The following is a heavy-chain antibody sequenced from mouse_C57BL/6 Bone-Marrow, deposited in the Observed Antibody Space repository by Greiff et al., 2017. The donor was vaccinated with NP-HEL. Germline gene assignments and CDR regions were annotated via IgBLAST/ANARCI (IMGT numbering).Heavy chain of an antibody. V-gene: IGHV2-9-1*01. CDR2: IWTGGGT. CDR1: GFSLTSYA. CDR3: ARAITTVVAFYWYFDV. D-gene: IGHD1-1*01. J-gene: IGHJ1*03. Sequence: VKLMESGPGLVAPSQSLSITCTVSGFSLTSYAISWVRQPPGKGLELLGVIWTGGGTNYNSALKSRLSISKDNSKSQVFLKMNSLQTDDTARYYCARAITTVVAFYWYFDVWGTGTTVTVSS.